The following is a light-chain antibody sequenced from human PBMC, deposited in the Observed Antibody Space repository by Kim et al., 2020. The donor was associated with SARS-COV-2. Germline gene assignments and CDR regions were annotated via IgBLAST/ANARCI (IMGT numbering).Light chain of an antibody. Sequence: QSVLTQPASVSAAPGQKVTISCSGSSSNIVNNYVSWYQRLPGTAPKLLIYDNDNRPSGIPYRFSCSKSGTTAALRITGLQPGDEADYYCGTWDTSLSAVVFGGGTQLTVL. J-gene: IGLJ2*01. CDR3: GTWDTSLSAVV. V-gene: IGLV1-51*01. CDR1: SSNIVNNY. CDR2: DND.